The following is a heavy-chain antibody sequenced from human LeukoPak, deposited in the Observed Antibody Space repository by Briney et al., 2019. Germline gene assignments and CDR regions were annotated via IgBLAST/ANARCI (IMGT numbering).Heavy chain of an antibody. V-gene: IGHV3-43*02. CDR2: ISGDGGST. CDR3: ARVSETSGWYDY. J-gene: IGHJ4*02. D-gene: IGHD6-19*01. Sequence: GASLSHSRAARGFIFGNHAIHWAGPPPGKGLEWVSLISGDGGSTFYADSVKGRFTMSRDNSKNSLSLEMSSLRSCDTAVYYCARVSETSGWYDYWGEGTVVTLPS. CDR1: GFIFGNHA.